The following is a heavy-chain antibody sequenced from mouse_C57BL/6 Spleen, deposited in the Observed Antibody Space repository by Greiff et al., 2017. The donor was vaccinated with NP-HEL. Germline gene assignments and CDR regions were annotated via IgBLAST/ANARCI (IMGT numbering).Heavy chain of an antibody. CDR2: IDPSDSET. CDR3: ARRGDDDGWYFDV. Sequence: QVQLQQPGAELVRPGSSVKLSCKASGYTFTSYWMHWVKQRPIQGLEWIGNIDPSDSETHYNQKFKDKATLTVDKSSGTAYMQLSSLTSEDSSVYYCARRGDDDGWYFDVWGTGTTVTVSS. CDR1: GYTFTSYW. J-gene: IGHJ1*03. D-gene: IGHD2-4*01. V-gene: IGHV1-52*01.